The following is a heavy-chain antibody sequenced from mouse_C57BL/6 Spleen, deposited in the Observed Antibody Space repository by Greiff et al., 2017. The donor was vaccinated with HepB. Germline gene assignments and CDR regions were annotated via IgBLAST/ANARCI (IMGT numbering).Heavy chain of an antibody. D-gene: IGHD2-14*01. CDR2: IYPGNSDT. CDR3: TRKGYDGYYFDY. J-gene: IGHJ2*01. V-gene: IGHV1-5*01. Sequence: EVQLQQSGTVLARPGASVKMSCKTSGYTFTSYWMHWVKQRPGQGLEWIGAIYPGNSDTSYNQKFKGKAKLTAVTSASTAYMELSSLKNEDSAVYYCTRKGYDGYYFDYWGQGTTLTVSS. CDR1: GYTFTSYW.